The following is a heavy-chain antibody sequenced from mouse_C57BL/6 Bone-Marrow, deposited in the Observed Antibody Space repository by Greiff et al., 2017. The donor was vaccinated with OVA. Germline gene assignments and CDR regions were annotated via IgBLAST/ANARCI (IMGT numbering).Heavy chain of an antibody. CDR3: TTPFYYDYLDY. CDR1: GFNIKDDY. CDR2: IDPENGDT. D-gene: IGHD2-4*01. V-gene: IGHV14-4*01. Sequence: VQLKESGAELVRPGASVKLSCTASGFNIKDDYMHWVKQRPEQGLEWIGWIDPENGDTEYASKFQGKATITADTSSNTAYLQLSSLTSDDTAVYYCTTPFYYDYLDYWGQGTTLTVSS. J-gene: IGHJ2*01.